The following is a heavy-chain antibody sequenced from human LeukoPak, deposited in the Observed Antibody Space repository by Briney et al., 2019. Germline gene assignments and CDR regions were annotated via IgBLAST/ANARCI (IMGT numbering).Heavy chain of an antibody. V-gene: IGHV4-4*07. CDR1: GVSITRSY. CDR2: NFFSGSS. CDR3: VRVRFDIGRYYYMDV. J-gene: IGHJ6*03. Sequence: SETLSLTCTVSGVSITRSYWGWIRQPAGKGLEWIGQNFFSGSSNYNSSLTRRVTMSVDKSENQFSLRLRSVTAADTAVYYCVRVRFDIGRYYYMDVWGEGTTVTVSS. D-gene: IGHD5-12*01.